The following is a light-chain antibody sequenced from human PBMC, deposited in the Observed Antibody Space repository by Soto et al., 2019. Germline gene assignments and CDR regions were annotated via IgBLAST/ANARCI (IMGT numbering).Light chain of an antibody. CDR3: QQYHDWPLT. V-gene: IGKV3-15*01. CDR2: GAS. J-gene: IGKJ4*01. Sequence: EIVMTQSPATLSVSPGERATVPCRASQSVRNNLAWYQQKPGQAPRLLIYGASTRATGIPARFSGSGYGTEFTLTIGSLQSEDFAVYYCQQYHDWPLTFGGGTKVEIK. CDR1: QSVRNN.